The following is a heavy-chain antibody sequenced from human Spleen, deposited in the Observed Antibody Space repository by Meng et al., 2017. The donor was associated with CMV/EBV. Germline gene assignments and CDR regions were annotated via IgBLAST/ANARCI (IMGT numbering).Heavy chain of an antibody. CDR2: IYYSGST. CDR1: ISGSSYY. J-gene: IGHJ1*01. D-gene: IGHD2-2*01. V-gene: IGHV4-39*07. Sequence: ISGSSYYWGWIRQPPGKGLEWIGNIYYSGSTYYNPSLKSRVTISVDTSKNQFSLRLSSVTAADTAVYYCARVLPYCSSTSCYSAWTYWGQGTLVTVS. CDR3: ARVLPYCSSTSCYSAWTY.